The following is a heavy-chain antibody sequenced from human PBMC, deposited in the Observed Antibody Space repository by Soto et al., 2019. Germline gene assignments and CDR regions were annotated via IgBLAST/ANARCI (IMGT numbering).Heavy chain of an antibody. CDR3: ARDPIGGGAPYYFDH. Sequence: ASVKVSCKASGYTFTDFYLDWVRQAPGQGPEWVGQINPDTGGTDYAQKFQGRVTMTRDTSISTIYMELSGRRFDDTAVYYCARDPIGGGAPYYFDHWGQGTLVTVS. V-gene: IGHV1-2*06. D-gene: IGHD3-16*01. J-gene: IGHJ4*02. CDR1: GYTFTDFY. CDR2: INPDTGGT.